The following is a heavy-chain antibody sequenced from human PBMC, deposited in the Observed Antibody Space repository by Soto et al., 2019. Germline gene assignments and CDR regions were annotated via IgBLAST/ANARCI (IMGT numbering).Heavy chain of an antibody. CDR1: GFTFSSHG. Sequence: QVQLVDSGGGVVQPGRSLRLSCAASGFTFSSHGMHWVRQAPGRGLEWVAFIWYDGSNKYYADSVKGRFIISRDNSKNTLYLQMNSLRAEDTAIYYCARSLSGVRSIDYWGQGTLVTVSS. V-gene: IGHV3-33*01. D-gene: IGHD3-10*01. CDR3: ARSLSGVRSIDY. J-gene: IGHJ4*02. CDR2: IWYDGSNK.